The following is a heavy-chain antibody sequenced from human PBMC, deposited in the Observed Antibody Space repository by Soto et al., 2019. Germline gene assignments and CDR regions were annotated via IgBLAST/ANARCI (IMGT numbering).Heavy chain of an antibody. CDR1: GGSYSRYA. V-gene: IGHV1-18*01. CDR3: ARDRDGYSYGENYYYYGMDV. Sequence: ASVKVSCKASGGSYSRYAISWVRQAPGQGLEWMGWISAYNGNTNYAQKLQGRVTMTTDTSTSTAYMELRSLRSDDTAVYYCARDRDGYSYGENYYYYGMDVWGQGTTVTVSS. J-gene: IGHJ6*02. CDR2: ISAYNGNT. D-gene: IGHD5-18*01.